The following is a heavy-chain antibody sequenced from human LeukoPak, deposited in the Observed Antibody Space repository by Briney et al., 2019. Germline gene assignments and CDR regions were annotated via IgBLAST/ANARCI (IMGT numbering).Heavy chain of an antibody. CDR2: ISASSINT. CDR3: VHVPVSAQWYFAL. D-gene: IGHD2-2*01. Sequence: PGGSLRLSCAASGFTFSSYWMSWVRQAPGKGLEWVSGISASSINTYYAESVKGWFTISRDISMNTLNLQMNTLRAEDTAVYYCVHVPVSAQWYFALWGRGTLVTVSS. J-gene: IGHJ2*01. V-gene: IGHV3-23*01. CDR1: GFTFSSYW.